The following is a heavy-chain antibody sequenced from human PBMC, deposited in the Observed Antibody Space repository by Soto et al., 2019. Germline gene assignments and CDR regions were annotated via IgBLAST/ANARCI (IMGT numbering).Heavy chain of an antibody. J-gene: IGHJ4*01. CDR1: GYSFSSYG. CDR2: INPYNGNT. D-gene: IGHD1-26*01. CDR3: ARDPGAATFDY. Sequence: ASVKVSCKASGYSFSSYGVSWVRQAPGQGLEWIGWINPYNGNTLNAQNLQGRVTLTTDTSTSTAYMELRSLRSDDTAIYYCARDPGAATFDYWGQGTVVTVSS. V-gene: IGHV1-18*04.